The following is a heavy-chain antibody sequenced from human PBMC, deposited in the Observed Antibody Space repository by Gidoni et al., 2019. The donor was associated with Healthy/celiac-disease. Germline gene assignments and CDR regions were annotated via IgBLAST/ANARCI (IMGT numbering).Heavy chain of an antibody. Sequence: EVQLVESGGGLVQPGGSLRLSCAASGFTFSSYDMHWVRQATGKGLEWVSAIGTAGDTYYPGSVKGRFTISRENAKNSLYLQMNSLRAGDTAVYYCARGGGAVAGSLDYWGQGTLVTVSS. CDR1: GFTFSSYD. CDR3: ARGGGAVAGSLDY. J-gene: IGHJ4*02. V-gene: IGHV3-13*01. CDR2: IGTAGDT. D-gene: IGHD6-19*01.